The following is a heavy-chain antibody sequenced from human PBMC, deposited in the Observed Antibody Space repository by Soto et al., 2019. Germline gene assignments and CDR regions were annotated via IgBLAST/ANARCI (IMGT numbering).Heavy chain of an antibody. J-gene: IGHJ4*02. Sequence: EVQLVQSGGGLVQSGGSLTLSCAASGITVSSTYMSWLRQAPGKRLEWVSVLYGDGRAYYADSVKGRFTISRDNSKNTLHLHMNSLRAEDTAVYYCARSMVAAYFDSWGQGTLVTVSS. CDR3: ARSMVAAYFDS. CDR2: LYGDGRA. CDR1: GITVSSTY. V-gene: IGHV3-66*01. D-gene: IGHD6-25*01.